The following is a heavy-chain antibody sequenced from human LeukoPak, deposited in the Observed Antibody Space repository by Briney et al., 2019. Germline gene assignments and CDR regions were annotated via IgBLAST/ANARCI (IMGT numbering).Heavy chain of an antibody. CDR2: IYYSGSP. D-gene: IGHD3-10*01. Sequence: SETLSLTCTVSGGSISSSRYYWGWIRQPPGKGLEWIGSIYYSGSPYYNPSLKSRVTISVDTSKNQFSLKLTSVTAADTAVYYCARVRSAYGMDVWGQGTTVSVSS. V-gene: IGHV4-39*01. CDR1: GGSISSSRYY. CDR3: ARVRSAYGMDV. J-gene: IGHJ6*02.